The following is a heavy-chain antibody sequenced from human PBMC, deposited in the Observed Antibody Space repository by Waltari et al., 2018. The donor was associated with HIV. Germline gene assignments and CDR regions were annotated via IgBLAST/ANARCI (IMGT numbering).Heavy chain of an antibody. D-gene: IGHD2-21*01. Sequence: EVQLLESGGGLVQPGGSLRLSCAASAFTFSSYAMSWVRQAPGKGLEWVSFISGSGGSTYYADSVKGRFTISRDNSKNTLYLQMNSLRAEDTAVYYCAKDNRDPLGTLWYWGQGTLVTVSS. CDR2: ISGSGGST. CDR1: AFTFSSYA. V-gene: IGHV3-23*01. J-gene: IGHJ4*02. CDR3: AKDNRDPLGTLWY.